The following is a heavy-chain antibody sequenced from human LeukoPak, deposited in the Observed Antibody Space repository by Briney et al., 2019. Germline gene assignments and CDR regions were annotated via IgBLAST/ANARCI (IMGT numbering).Heavy chain of an antibody. CDR3: AGHNPPYYDIFDY. J-gene: IGHJ4*02. D-gene: IGHD3-9*01. CDR1: GGSISSYY. Sequence: SETLSLTCTVSGGSISSYYWSWIRQPPGKGLEWIGYIYYSGSTNYNPSLKSRVTISVDTSKNQFSLKLSSVTAADTAVYYCAGHNPPYYDIFDYWGQGILVTVSS. V-gene: IGHV4-59*01. CDR2: IYYSGST.